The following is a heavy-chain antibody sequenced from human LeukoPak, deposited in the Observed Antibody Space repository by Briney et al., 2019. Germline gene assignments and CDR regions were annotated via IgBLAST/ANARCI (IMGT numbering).Heavy chain of an antibody. CDR3: AKLGFGDLLYLLNY. V-gene: IGHV3-23*01. CDR2: ISSGGST. Sequence: GGSLRLSCAASGFTFSNYAMSWVRQAPGKGLEWVSAISSGGSTFYADSVKGRFTISRDNSKNTLYLHLNSLRAEDTAVYYCAKLGFGDLLYLLNYWGQGALVTVSS. D-gene: IGHD3-10*01. CDR1: GFTFSNYA. J-gene: IGHJ4*02.